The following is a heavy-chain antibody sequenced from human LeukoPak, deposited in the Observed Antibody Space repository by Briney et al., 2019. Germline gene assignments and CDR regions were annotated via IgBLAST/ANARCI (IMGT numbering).Heavy chain of an antibody. CDR2: IYHSGST. CDR1: GGSISRGGYS. J-gene: IGHJ5*02. D-gene: IGHD6-13*01. CDR3: ASSRRYPRFDP. V-gene: IGHV4-30-2*01. Sequence: PSETLSLTCAVSGGSISRGGYSWRWIRQPPGKGLEWIGYIYHSGSTYYNPSLKSRVTISVDRSKNQFSLKLSSVTAADTAVYYCASSRRYPRFDPWGQGTLVTVSS.